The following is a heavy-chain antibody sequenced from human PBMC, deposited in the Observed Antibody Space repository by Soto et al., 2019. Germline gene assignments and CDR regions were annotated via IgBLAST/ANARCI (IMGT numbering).Heavy chain of an antibody. D-gene: IGHD2-2*01. Sequence: QVQLVESGGGVVQPGRSLRLSCAASGFTFSSYARHWVRQAPGKGLEWVAGISYDGSNKYYADSVKGRFTISRDNSKNTLYVQMSSQRAEYTAVYYCARDNTNCISISCYGITGYWGQGTLVTVSS. CDR3: ARDNTNCISISCYGITGY. CDR1: GFTFSSYA. CDR2: ISYDGSNK. J-gene: IGHJ4*02. V-gene: IGHV3-30-3*01.